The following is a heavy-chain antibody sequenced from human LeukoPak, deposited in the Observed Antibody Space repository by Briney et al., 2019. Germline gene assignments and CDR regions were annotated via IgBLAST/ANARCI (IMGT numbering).Heavy chain of an antibody. J-gene: IGHJ6*03. Sequence: SETLSLTCAVSADSFSSHYWTWIRQPPGKGLEWIGYIYYSGSTYYNPSLKSRVTISVDTSKNQFSLKLSSVTAADTAVYYCARDRGAAAEGMDVWGKGTTVTVSS. CDR2: IYYSGST. V-gene: IGHV4-59*06. D-gene: IGHD6-13*01. CDR3: ARDRGAAAEGMDV. CDR1: ADSFSSHY.